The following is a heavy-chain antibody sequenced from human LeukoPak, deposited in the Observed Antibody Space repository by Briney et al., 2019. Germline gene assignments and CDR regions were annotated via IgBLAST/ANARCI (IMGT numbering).Heavy chain of an antibody. J-gene: IGHJ6*03. Sequence: SVTLSLTCTVSGGSIYRSNNYWGWIRQPPGKGLEWIGSIYYSGSTYYNPPLKSRVTILVDTSKNQLSLKLSSVTAADTAVYYYARVSYYYYYYMDVWGKGTTVTVSS. CDR2: IYYSGST. CDR1: GGSIYRSNNY. CDR3: ARVSYYYYYYMDV. V-gene: IGHV4-39*07.